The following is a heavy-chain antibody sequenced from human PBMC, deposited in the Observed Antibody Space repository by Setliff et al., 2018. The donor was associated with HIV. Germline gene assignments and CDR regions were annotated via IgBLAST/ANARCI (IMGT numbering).Heavy chain of an antibody. Sequence: SETLSLTCTVSGASISGSYWIWIRQPPGKGLEWIGYMSLTRDTKYNPSLNSRVTTSIGTSKNQFSLELRSVTAADTAVYYCARHYDSSGYGDYFDDWGRGILVTVSS. CDR1: GASISGSY. CDR2: MSLTRDT. CDR3: ARHYDSSGYGDYFDD. D-gene: IGHD3-22*01. J-gene: IGHJ4*02. V-gene: IGHV4-59*08.